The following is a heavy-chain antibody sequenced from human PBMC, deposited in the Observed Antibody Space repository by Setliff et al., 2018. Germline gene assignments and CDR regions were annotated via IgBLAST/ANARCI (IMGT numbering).Heavy chain of an antibody. J-gene: IGHJ6*03. D-gene: IGHD3-10*01. Sequence: SETLSLTCTVSGASITTSSSYWSWVRQPPGKGLEWVGYFYHSGSMNYNLSLKGRVTMSVDTSNNQLALQLTSVSAADTAIYYCARAYYYASGNSHNYYMDVWGKGTAVTVSS. V-gene: IGHV4-61*05. CDR3: ARAYYYASGNSHNYYMDV. CDR2: FYHSGSM. CDR1: GASITTSSSY.